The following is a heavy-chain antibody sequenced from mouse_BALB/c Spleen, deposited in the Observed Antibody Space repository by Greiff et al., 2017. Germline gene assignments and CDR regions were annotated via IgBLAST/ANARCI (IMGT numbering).Heavy chain of an antibody. Sequence: EVKLVESGGGLVKPGGSLKLSCAASGFTFSSYAMSWVRQTPEKRLEWVASISSGGSTYYPDSVKGRVTISRDNARNILYLQMSSLRSEDTAMYYCAKLLRLYAMDYWGQGTSVTVSS. V-gene: IGHV5-6-5*01. J-gene: IGHJ4*01. CDR1: GFTFSSYA. CDR3: AKLLRLYAMDY. D-gene: IGHD1-2*01. CDR2: ISSGGST.